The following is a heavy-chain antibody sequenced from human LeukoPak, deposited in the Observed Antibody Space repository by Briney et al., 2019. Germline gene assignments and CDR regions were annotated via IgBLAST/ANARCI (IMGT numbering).Heavy chain of an antibody. J-gene: IGHJ4*02. V-gene: IGHV3-11*01. CDR2: ISSSGSTI. CDR3: ARDAPNDFWSGYYPFDY. CDR1: GFTFSSYA. D-gene: IGHD3-3*01. Sequence: GGSLRLSCAASGFTFSSYAMSWIRQAPGKGLEWVSYISSSGSTIYYADSVKGRFTISRDNAKNSLYLQMNSLRAEDTAVYYCARDAPNDFWSGYYPFDYWGQGTLVTVSS.